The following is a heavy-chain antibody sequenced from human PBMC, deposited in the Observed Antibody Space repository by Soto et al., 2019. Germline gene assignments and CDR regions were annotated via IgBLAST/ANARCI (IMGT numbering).Heavy chain of an antibody. Sequence: TGGSLRLSCAASGFTFSNHWMSWVRQAPGKGLEWVANIKQDGSEKYYVDSVKGRFTISRENAKNTLYLQMNSLRAEDTAVYYCARDRDYDFWSGSPFDYWGQGTLVTVSS. V-gene: IGHV3-7*01. CDR3: ARDRDYDFWSGSPFDY. CDR2: IKQDGSEK. D-gene: IGHD3-3*01. CDR1: GFTFSNHW. J-gene: IGHJ4*02.